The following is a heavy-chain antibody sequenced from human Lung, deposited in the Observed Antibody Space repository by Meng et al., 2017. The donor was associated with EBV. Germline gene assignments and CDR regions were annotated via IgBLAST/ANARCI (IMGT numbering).Heavy chain of an antibody. CDR1: GSSTRSRNW. Sequence: AQPQESGRRLVKPSGPLPRRSAALGSSTRSRNWWRWVRQPPGKGLGLIGESYNSGSTNYKPSLTSRVTISVGKSKNQFSLKLSSVTAADTAVYYCARARSIAAAVIDYWGQGTLVTVSS. V-gene: IGHV4-4*02. CDR2: SYNSGST. CDR3: ARARSIAAAVIDY. D-gene: IGHD6-13*01. J-gene: IGHJ4*02.